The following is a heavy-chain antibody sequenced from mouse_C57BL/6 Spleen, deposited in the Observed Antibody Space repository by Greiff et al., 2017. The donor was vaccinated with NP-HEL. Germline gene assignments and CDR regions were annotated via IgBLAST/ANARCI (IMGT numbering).Heavy chain of an antibody. Sequence: VQLQQSGAELVRPGASVTLSCKASGYTFTDYEMHWVKQTPVHGLEWIGAIDPETGGTAYNQKFKGKAILTADKSSSPAYMELRSLTSEDSAVYYCTRRGYFDVWGTGTTVTVSS. J-gene: IGHJ1*03. CDR2: IDPETGGT. CDR1: GYTFTDYE. CDR3: TRRGYFDV. V-gene: IGHV1-15*01.